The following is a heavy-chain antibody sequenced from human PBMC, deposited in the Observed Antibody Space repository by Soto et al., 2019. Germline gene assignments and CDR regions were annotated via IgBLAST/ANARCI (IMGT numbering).Heavy chain of an antibody. CDR1: GFSLSPGRVA. CDR3: ADARDGGGDIRGWFYTLFDY. V-gene: IGHV2-5*01. D-gene: IGHD6-19*01. CDR2: FYWNDEQ. Sequence: QITLKKSGPTVVTPTETLTLTCTLPGFSLSPGRVAVGWIRQSPGNALEWLALFYWNDEQRYSPSLRSRLAVTRDTSKKQVVLTITKMDPDDTPTPFCADARDGGGDIRGWFYTLFDYWGQRTLVTVSS. J-gene: IGHJ4*02.